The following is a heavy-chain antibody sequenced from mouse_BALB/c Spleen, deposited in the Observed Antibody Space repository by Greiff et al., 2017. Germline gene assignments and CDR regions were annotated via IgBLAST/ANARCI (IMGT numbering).Heavy chain of an antibody. CDR1: GYSITSDYA. D-gene: IGHD2-12*01. CDR2: ISYSGST. CDR3: ARGRLLYYYAMDY. J-gene: IGHJ4*01. V-gene: IGHV3-2*02. Sequence: EVKLMESGPGLVKPSQSLSLTCTVTGYSITSDYAWNWIRQFPGNKLEWMGYISYSGSTSYNPSLKSRISITRDTSKNQFFLQLNSVTTEDTATYYCARGRLLYYYAMDYWGQGTSVTVSS.